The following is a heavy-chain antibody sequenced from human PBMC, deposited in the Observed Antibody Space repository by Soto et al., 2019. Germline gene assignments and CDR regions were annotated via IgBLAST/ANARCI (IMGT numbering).Heavy chain of an antibody. Sequence: EVPLEESGGDLVQPGGSLRLSCAASGFTFSSHWMHWVRQAPGKGLVWVSRSDGSSTTYADSVKGRFTISRDNAKNTLYLQMNSLRAEDTAVYYCAREVDDSSGYYEDYWGQGTLVTVSS. CDR3: AREVDDSSGYYEDY. V-gene: IGHV3-74*01. J-gene: IGHJ4*02. CDR1: GFTFSSHW. CDR2: SDGSST. D-gene: IGHD3-22*01.